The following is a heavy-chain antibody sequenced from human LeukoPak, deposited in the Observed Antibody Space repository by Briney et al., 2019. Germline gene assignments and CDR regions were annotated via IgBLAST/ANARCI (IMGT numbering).Heavy chain of an antibody. CDR1: GFTFSNAW. CDR2: IKSKTDGGTT. CDR3: TRVRRGYNDYALDY. J-gene: IGHJ4*02. Sequence: GGSLRLSCAASGFTFSNAWMSWVRQAPGKGLEWVGRIKSKTDGGTTDYAAPVKGRFTISRDESNNIAYLQMNSLKTEDTAVYYCTRVRRGYNDYALDYWGQGTLVAVSS. V-gene: IGHV3-15*01. D-gene: IGHD5-24*01.